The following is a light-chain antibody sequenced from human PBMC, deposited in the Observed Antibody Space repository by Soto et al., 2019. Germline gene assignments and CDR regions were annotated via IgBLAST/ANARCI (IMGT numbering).Light chain of an antibody. CDR2: DVS. CDR1: SSDVGGYNY. V-gene: IGLV2-14*01. Sequence: QXVLTQPASVSGSPGQSITISCTGTSSDVGGYNYVSWYQQHPGKAPKLMIYDVSNRPSGVSNRFSGSKSGNTASLTISGIQAEDEADYYCSSYTSSSTLYVFGTGPKVTVL. CDR3: SSYTSSSTLYV. J-gene: IGLJ1*01.